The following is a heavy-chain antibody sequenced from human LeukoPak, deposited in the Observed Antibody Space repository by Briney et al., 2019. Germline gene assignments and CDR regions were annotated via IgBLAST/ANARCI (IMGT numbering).Heavy chain of an antibody. CDR1: EFTFSTNY. Sequence: TGGSLRLSCAASEFTFSTNYMSWVRQAPGKGLEWVSIIYTTGGKYYADSVKGRFTISRDNSKHKLYLQMNSLRGEDTAVYYCARGSDGWFAFDYWGQGILVTVSS. CDR2: IYTTGGK. J-gene: IGHJ4*02. CDR3: ARGSDGWFAFDY. D-gene: IGHD3-10*01. V-gene: IGHV3-66*01.